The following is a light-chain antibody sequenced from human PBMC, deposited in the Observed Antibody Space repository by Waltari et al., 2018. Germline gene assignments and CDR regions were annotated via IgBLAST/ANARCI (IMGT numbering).Light chain of an antibody. V-gene: IGLV2-14*03. CDR2: DVF. CDR1: SSDVGAFNF. CDR3: SSYTASPPHVV. Sequence: QSALTQPASVSGSPALSISISCTGISSDVGAFNFVSWYQQHPGKAPKLMIYDVFNRPPGVSTRLSGSKSDNAASLAIARLQAEDEAVYYCSSYTASPPHVVFGGGTKVTVL. J-gene: IGLJ2*01.